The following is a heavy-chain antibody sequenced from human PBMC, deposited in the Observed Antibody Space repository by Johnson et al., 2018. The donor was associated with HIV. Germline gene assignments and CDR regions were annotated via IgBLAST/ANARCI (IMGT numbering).Heavy chain of an antibody. CDR3: ARAPEVRGVDAFDI. D-gene: IGHD3-10*01. Sequence: QVQLVESGGGLVKPGGSLRLSCAASGFTFSDYYMSWIRQAPGKGLAWVSYISSSGSTISYADSVRGLTISRDNSKNTLYLQLSSLRSEDTAVYYCARAPEVRGVDAFDIWGQGTVVTVSS. CDR2: ISSSGSTI. CDR1: GFTFSDYY. J-gene: IGHJ3*02. V-gene: IGHV3-11*04.